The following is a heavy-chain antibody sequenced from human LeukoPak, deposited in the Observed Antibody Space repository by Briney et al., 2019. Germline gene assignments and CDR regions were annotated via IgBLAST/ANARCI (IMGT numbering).Heavy chain of an antibody. CDR3: TRAGSGSSYDS. Sequence: PGGSLRLSCAASGFALRTYWVHWVRQAPGKGLVWVSLINSAWTSTIYADSVKGRFTISRDTAKNTLYLEMNRLRADDTAVYYCTRAGSGSSYDSWGQGTLVTVST. V-gene: IGHV3-74*01. CDR2: INSAWTST. J-gene: IGHJ4*02. CDR1: GFALRTYW. D-gene: IGHD3-10*01.